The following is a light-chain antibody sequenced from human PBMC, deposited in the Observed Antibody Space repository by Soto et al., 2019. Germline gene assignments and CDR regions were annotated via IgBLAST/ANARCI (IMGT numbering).Light chain of an antibody. J-gene: IGLJ2*01. Sequence: QSALTQPASVSGSPGQSITISCTGTSSDVGGYNYVSWYQQHPGKAPKLMIYDVSNRPSGVSNRFSGSKSGNTASLTISGLQAEDEADYYCSSYTSSRTPVFGGGTTLTVL. CDR2: DVS. CDR3: SSYTSSRTPV. CDR1: SSDVGGYNY. V-gene: IGLV2-14*01.